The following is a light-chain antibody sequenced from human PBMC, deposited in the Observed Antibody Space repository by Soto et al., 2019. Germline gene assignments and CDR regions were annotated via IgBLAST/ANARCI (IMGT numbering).Light chain of an antibody. V-gene: IGLV2-14*01. CDR1: SSDVPNDNY. CDR3: SSYTGTAPLGVV. Sequence: QSALTQPASVSGSPGQSITISCSGTSSDVPNDNYVSWYQQHPGKAPKLIIYDVNNRPSGVSTRFSGSKSGNSASLIISGLQAEDEADYFFSSYTGTAPLGVVFGGGTKLTVL. CDR2: DVN. J-gene: IGLJ3*02.